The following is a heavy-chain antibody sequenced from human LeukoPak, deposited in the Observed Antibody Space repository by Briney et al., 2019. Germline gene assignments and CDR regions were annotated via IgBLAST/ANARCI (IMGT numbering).Heavy chain of an antibody. J-gene: IGHJ4*02. V-gene: IGHV1-3*01. Sequence: GASVKVSCKASGYTFTAYAIHWVRQAPGQSLQWMGWINAGSDTKYSQKFQGRVTITRDTSASTAYMELSSLRSDDTAVYYCAREHSTSWSDFDYWGQGTLVTVSS. CDR2: INAGSDT. CDR3: AREHSTSWSDFDY. D-gene: IGHD6-13*01. CDR1: GYTFTAYA.